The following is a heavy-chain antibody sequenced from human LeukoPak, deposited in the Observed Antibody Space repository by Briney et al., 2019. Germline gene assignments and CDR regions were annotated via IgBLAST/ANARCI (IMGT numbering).Heavy chain of an antibody. J-gene: IGHJ4*02. Sequence: PGGSLRLSCAASGFTFSNYSMNWVRQAPGKGLEWVSSISRSSSYIYYADSLKGRFTISRDNAKNSLYLQMNSLRAEDTAVYYCARRYCSSTNCYAFDYWGQGTLVTVSS. CDR1: GFTFSNYS. CDR2: ISRSSSYI. V-gene: IGHV3-21*01. CDR3: ARRYCSSTNCYAFDY. D-gene: IGHD2-2*01.